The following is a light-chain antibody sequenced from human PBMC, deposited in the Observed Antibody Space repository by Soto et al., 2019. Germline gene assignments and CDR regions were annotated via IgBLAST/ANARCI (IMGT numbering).Light chain of an antibody. V-gene: IGLV2-23*01. CDR1: SSDVGSYNL. CDR3: CSYADNHILL. J-gene: IGLJ3*02. Sequence: QSVLTQPASVSGSPGQSITISCTGTSSDVGSYNLVSWYQHHPGKAPKLIIYEGSKRPSGISNRFSGSKSGNTAPLTISGLQAEDEADFHCCSYADNHILLFGGGTKLTVL. CDR2: EGS.